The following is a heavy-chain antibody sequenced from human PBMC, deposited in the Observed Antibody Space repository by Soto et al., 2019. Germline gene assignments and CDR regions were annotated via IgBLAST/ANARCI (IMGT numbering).Heavy chain of an antibody. Sequence: GSLRLSCAASGFTFSSYAMSWVRQAPGNGLEWVSSISCSGGSTYYAYSVKGRFTISRDNSKNTLYLQMNSLRAEDTAVYYCAKVEGSWSYSDSSGYAXVDYWGKGTLVX. CDR3: AKVEGSWSYSDSSGYAXVDY. CDR1: GFTFSSYA. V-gene: IGHV3-23*01. D-gene: IGHD3-22*01. J-gene: IGHJ4*02. CDR2: ISCSGGST.